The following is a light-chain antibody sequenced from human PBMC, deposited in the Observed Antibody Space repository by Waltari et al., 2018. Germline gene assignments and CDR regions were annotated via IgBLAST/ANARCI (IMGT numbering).Light chain of an antibody. J-gene: IGKJ4*01. CDR3: QQYNLYPLT. Sequence: DIQMTQSPSPLSASVGDRVTITCRASQSSSEWLAWYQQKPGKAPKLLIYKTSNLHSGVPSRFSGSGSGTEFTLTISSLQPDDFATYYCQQYNLYPLTFGGGTKVEIK. CDR1: QSSSEW. V-gene: IGKV1-5*03. CDR2: KTS.